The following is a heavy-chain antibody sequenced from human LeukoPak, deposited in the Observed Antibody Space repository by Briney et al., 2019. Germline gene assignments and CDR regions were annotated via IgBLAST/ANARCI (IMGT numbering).Heavy chain of an antibody. J-gene: IGHJ4*02. CDR1: GFTVSSYN. D-gene: IGHD1-26*01. CDR2: ITTSGTYI. CDR3: ARDGPEGSGSYLNF. Sequence: PGGSLRLSCAASGFTVSSYNMNWVRQAPGKGLEWVSCITTSGTYIYYADSVKGRFTISRDNAKNSLYLQMNSVRAEDTAVYYCARDGPEGSGSYLNFWGQGTLVTVSS. V-gene: IGHV3-21*01.